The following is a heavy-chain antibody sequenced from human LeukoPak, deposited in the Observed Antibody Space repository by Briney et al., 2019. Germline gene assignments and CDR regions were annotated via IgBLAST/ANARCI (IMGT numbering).Heavy chain of an antibody. J-gene: IGHJ6*03. V-gene: IGHV1-69*05. CDR1: GGTFSSYA. D-gene: IGHD3-10*01. Sequence: SVKVSCKASGGTFSSYAISWVRQAPGQGLEWMGGIIPIFGTANYAQKFQGRVTITTDESTSTAYMELSSLRSEDTAVYYCARGRGAYYYYYYMDVWGKGTTVTVSS. CDR3: ARGRGAYYYYYYMDV. CDR2: IIPIFGTA.